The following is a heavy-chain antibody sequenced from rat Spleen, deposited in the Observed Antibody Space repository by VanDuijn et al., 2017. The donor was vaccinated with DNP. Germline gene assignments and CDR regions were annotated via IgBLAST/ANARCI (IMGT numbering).Heavy chain of an antibody. CDR3: ATHPNYGYDYGFGY. D-gene: IGHD1-7*01. J-gene: IGHJ3*01. CDR2: ISTSGGST. V-gene: IGHV5S23*01. CDR1: GFTFSNYY. Sequence: EVQLVESGGDLVQPGRSLKLSCAASGFTFSNYYMAWVRQAPKKGLEWVATISTSGGSTYYRDSVKGRFTISRDNTKNTQYLQMDSLRSEDTATYYCATHPNYGYDYGFGYWGQGTLVTVSS.